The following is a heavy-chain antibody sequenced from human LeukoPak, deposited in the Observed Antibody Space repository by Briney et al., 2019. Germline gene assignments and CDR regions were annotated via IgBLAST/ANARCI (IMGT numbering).Heavy chain of an antibody. J-gene: IGHJ5*02. CDR1: GDSVSGNSAA. V-gene: IGHV6-1*01. CDR3: ARDPYSSSWYWFDP. Sequence: SQTLSLTCAISGDSVSGNSAAWNWIRQSPSIDLEWLGRTYYRSKWYNDYAVSVKSRITINPDTSKNQFSLQLNSVTPEDTAVYYCARDPYSSSWYWFDPWGQGTLVTVSS. CDR2: TYYRSKWYN. D-gene: IGHD6-13*01.